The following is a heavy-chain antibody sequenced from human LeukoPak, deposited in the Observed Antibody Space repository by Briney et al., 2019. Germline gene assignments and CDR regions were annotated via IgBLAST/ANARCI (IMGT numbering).Heavy chain of an antibody. J-gene: IGHJ4*02. Sequence: SETLSPTCTVSGGSISGYYWNWVRQPPGKGLEWIGYIYYSGSTNYNPSLKSRVTISVDTSKNQFSLKLSSVTAADTAVYYCARTTYYYGSGSYYFDYWGQGTLVTVSS. CDR3: ARTTYYYGSGSYYFDY. CDR1: GGSISGYY. V-gene: IGHV4-59*08. D-gene: IGHD3-10*01. CDR2: IYYSGST.